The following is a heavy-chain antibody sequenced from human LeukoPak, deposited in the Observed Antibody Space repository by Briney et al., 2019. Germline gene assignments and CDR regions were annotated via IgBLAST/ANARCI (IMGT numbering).Heavy chain of an antibody. J-gene: IGHJ4*02. CDR2: IYYSGST. CDR3: ARRYSGSYYRTYYFDY. D-gene: IGHD1-26*01. Sequence: PSETLSLTCTVSGGSISSSSYYWGWLRQPPGKGLEWIGSIYYSGSTYYNPSLKSRVTISVDTSKNQFSLKLSSVTAADTAVYYCARRYSGSYYRTYYFDYWGQGTLVTVSS. CDR1: GGSISSSSYY. V-gene: IGHV4-39*01.